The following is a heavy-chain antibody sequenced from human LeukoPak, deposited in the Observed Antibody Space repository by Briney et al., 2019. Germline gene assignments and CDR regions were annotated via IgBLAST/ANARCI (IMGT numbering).Heavy chain of an antibody. CDR2: INPNSGGT. V-gene: IGHV1-2*02. J-gene: IGHJ4*02. D-gene: IGHD1-26*01. CDR1: GYTFTGYY. CDR3: ARTLKRIAYYDY. Sequence: GASVKVSCKASGYTFTGYYMHWARQAPGQGLEWMGWINPNSGGTNYAQKFQGRVTMTRDTSISTAYMELSRLRSDDTAVYYCARTLKRIAYYDYWGQGTLVTVSS.